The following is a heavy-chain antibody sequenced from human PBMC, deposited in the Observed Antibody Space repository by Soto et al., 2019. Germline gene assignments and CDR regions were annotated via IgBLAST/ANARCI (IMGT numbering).Heavy chain of an antibody. D-gene: IGHD3-22*01. CDR3: AHSLIGYYYDSSGSNWFDP. CDR2: IYWDDDK. Sequence: QITLKESGPTLVKPTQTLTLTCTFSGFSLSTSGAGVGWIRQPPGKALEWLALIYWDDDKRYSPSLKSRLTITKDTSKNQVVLTMTNMDPVDTATYYCAHSLIGYYYDSSGSNWFDPWGQGTLVTVSS. V-gene: IGHV2-5*02. J-gene: IGHJ5*02. CDR1: GFSLSTSGAG.